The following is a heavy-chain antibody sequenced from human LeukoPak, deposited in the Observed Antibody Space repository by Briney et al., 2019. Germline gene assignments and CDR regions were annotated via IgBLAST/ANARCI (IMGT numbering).Heavy chain of an antibody. V-gene: IGHV3-48*04. CDR1: GFTFSSYT. J-gene: IGHJ3*02. Sequence: PGGSLRLSCAASGFTFSSYTMNWVCQAPGKGLEWVSYISSSGSTIYYADSVKGRFTISRDNAKNSLYLQMNSLRAEDTAVYYCAKVRLRDSSGYYYPHDAFDIWGQGTMVTVSS. D-gene: IGHD3-22*01. CDR3: AKVRLRDSSGYYYPHDAFDI. CDR2: ISSSGSTI.